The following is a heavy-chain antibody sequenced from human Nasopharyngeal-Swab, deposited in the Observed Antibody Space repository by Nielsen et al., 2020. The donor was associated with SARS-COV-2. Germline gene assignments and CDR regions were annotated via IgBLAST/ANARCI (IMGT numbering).Heavy chain of an antibody. CDR2: INPSGGST. Sequence: ASVKVSCKASGYTFTSYYMHWVRQPPGQGLEWMGIINPSGGSTSYAQKFQGRVTMTRDTSTSTVYMELSSLRSEDTAVYYCARDIVVVPAAIQYYYYGMDVWGQGTTVTVSS. CDR3: ARDIVVVPAAIQYYYYGMDV. CDR1: GYTFTSYY. V-gene: IGHV1-46*01. J-gene: IGHJ6*02. D-gene: IGHD2-2*01.